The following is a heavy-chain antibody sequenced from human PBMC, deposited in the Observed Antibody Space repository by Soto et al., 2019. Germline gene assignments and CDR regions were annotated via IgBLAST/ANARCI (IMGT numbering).Heavy chain of an antibody. V-gene: IGHV1-46*01. CDR3: ARVSYSGNWFVHSVAGPNWFDP. D-gene: IGHD6-13*01. CDR1: GYTFTSYY. J-gene: IGHJ5*02. Sequence: ASVKVSCKASGYTFTSYYMHWVRQAPGQGLEWMGIINPSGGSTSYAQKFQGRVTMTRDTSTSTVYMELSSLRSEDTAVYYCARVSYSGNWFVHSVAGPNWFDPWGQGTLVTVSS. CDR2: INPSGGST.